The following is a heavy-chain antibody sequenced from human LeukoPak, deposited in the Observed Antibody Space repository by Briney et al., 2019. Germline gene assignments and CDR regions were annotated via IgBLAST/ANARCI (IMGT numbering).Heavy chain of an antibody. Sequence: PGGSLRLSCAASGFTVSSNYMSWVRQAPGKGLEWVSYISSRSSTIYYSDSVKGRFTISRENDKNSLYLQMNSLRAEDTAVYYCAREGYCNITSCPRGAIDLWGQGTEVTVSS. CDR3: AREGYCNITSCPRGAIDL. V-gene: IGHV3-48*01. CDR1: GFTVSSNY. D-gene: IGHD2-2*01. CDR2: ISSRSSTI. J-gene: IGHJ3*01.